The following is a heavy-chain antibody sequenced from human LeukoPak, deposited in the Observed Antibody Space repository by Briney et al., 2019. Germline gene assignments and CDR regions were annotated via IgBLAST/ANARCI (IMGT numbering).Heavy chain of an antibody. V-gene: IGHV3-48*02. D-gene: IGHD3-16*02. CDR3: AREDYVWGTYRLFDY. Sequence: GGSLRLSCAASGLMFSSYSMNWVRQAPGKGLEWVSYISSSSSTIYYADSVKGRFTISRDNAKNSLYLQMISLRDEDTAVYYCAREDYVWGTYRLFDYWGQGTLVTVSS. J-gene: IGHJ4*02. CDR1: GLMFSSYS. CDR2: ISSSSSTI.